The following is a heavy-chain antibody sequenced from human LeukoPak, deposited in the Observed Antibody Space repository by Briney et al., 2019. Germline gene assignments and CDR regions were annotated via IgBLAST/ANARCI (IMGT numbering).Heavy chain of an antibody. CDR2: INHSGST. J-gene: IGHJ4*02. CDR1: GGSFSGYY. Sequence: PSETLSLTCTVYGGSFSGYYWSWIRQPPGKGLEWIGEINHSGSTNYNPSLKSRVTISIDTSKNQFSLKLSSVTAADTAVYYCGRDSLGSGGTYYWGQGTLVTASS. D-gene: IGHD6-19*01. V-gene: IGHV4-34*01. CDR3: GRDSLGSGGTYY.